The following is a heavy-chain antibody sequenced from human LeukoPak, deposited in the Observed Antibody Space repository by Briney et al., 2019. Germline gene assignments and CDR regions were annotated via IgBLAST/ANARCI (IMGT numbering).Heavy chain of an antibody. CDR3: ARPRYGSGSLDS. CDR2: INHSGST. CDR1: GGSFSGHY. D-gene: IGHD3-10*01. Sequence: PSETLSLTCAVYGGSFSGHYWTWIRQPPGKGLEWIGEINHSGSTTYNPSLNNRVTISVDTSKNQFSLKMSSVTAADTAVYYCARPRYGSGSLDSWGQGTLVTVSP. V-gene: IGHV4-34*01. J-gene: IGHJ4*02.